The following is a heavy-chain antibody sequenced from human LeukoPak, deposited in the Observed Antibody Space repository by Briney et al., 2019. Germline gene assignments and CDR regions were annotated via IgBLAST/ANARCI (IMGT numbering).Heavy chain of an antibody. CDR3: ARDQAVGLIGPIDY. CDR2: ISAYNGNT. V-gene: IGHV1-18*01. J-gene: IGHJ4*02. CDR1: GYTFTSYG. Sequence: ASVKVSCRASGYTFTSYGISWVRQAPGQGLEWMGWISAYNGNTNYAQKLQGRVTMTTDTSTSTAYMELRSLRSDDTAVYYCARDQAVGLIGPIDYWGQGTLVTVSS. D-gene: IGHD6-19*01.